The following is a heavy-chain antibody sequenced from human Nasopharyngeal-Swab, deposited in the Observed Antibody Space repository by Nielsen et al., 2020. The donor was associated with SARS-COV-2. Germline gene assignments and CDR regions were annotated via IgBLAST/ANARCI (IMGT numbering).Heavy chain of an antibody. Sequence: SETLSLTCTVSGGSISSYYWSWIRQPAGKGLEWIGRIYTSGSTNYNPSLKSRVTMSVDTSKNQFSLKLSSVTAADTAVYYRARDYDYYDSSGNSNWFDPWGQGTLVTVSS. V-gene: IGHV4-4*07. CDR2: IYTSGST. CDR1: GGSISSYY. J-gene: IGHJ5*02. D-gene: IGHD3-22*01. CDR3: ARDYDYYDSSGNSNWFDP.